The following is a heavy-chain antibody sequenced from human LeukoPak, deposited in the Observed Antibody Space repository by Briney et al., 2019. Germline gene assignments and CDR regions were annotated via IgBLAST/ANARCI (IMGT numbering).Heavy chain of an antibody. J-gene: IGHJ6*03. Sequence: SETLSLTCTVSGGSISSSTYYWGWIRQPPGKGLEWIGSIYYSGSTYYNPSLKSRATISVDTSKNQFSLKLSSVTAADTAVYYCAREQAYYYYYYMDVWGKGTPVTVSS. CDR2: IYYSGST. V-gene: IGHV4-39*07. CDR1: GGSISSSTYY. CDR3: AREQAYYYYYYMDV.